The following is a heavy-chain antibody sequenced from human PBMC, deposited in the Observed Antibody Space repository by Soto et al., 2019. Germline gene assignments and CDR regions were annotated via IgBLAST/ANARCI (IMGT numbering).Heavy chain of an antibody. CDR1: GGSISSYY. V-gene: IGHV4-4*07. Sequence: PSKNLYLTCTVSGGSISSYYWSWIRQPAGKGLEWIGRIYTSGSTNYNPSLKSRVTMSVDTSKNQFSLKLRSVTAADTAVYYCARDLNTNLFDACGQGTSVTVSA. CDR2: IYTSGST. CDR3: ARDLNTNLFDA. J-gene: IGHJ5*02.